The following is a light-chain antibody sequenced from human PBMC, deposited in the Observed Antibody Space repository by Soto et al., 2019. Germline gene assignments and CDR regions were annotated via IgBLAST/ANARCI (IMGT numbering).Light chain of an antibody. V-gene: IGKV1-39*01. Sequence: DIQMTQSPSSLSASIGDRVTITCRASQSISSYLNWYQQKPGKAPKLMIYAASSLQSGVPSRFSGSGSGTDFTITIGSLEPEDFATYYCQQSYSTPLYTFGQGTKLEIK. CDR2: AAS. CDR1: QSISSY. J-gene: IGKJ2*01. CDR3: QQSYSTPLYT.